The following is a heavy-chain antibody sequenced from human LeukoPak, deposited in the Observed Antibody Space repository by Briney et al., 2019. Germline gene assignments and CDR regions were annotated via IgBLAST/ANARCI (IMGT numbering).Heavy chain of an antibody. CDR1: GFTFDDYA. CDR3: ARGFIVVVTATLPDY. V-gene: IGHV3-43D*03. J-gene: IGHJ4*02. Sequence: PGGSLRLSCAASGFTFDDYAMHWVRQAPGKGLEWVSLISWDGDNTYYADSVKGRFTISRDNSKNSLHLQMNSLRAEDTALYYCARGFIVVVTATLPDYWGQGTLVTVSS. CDR2: ISWDGDNT. D-gene: IGHD2-21*02.